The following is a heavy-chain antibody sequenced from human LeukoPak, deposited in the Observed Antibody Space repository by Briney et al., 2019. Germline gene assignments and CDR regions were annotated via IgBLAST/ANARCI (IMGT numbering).Heavy chain of an antibody. J-gene: IGHJ4*02. CDR1: GGSISGCY. CDR3: AGDTGYFGSGGFDQ. CDR2: IYSSGTA. V-gene: IGHV4-4*07. Sequence: SETLSLTCTVSGGSISGCYWSWIRQPAGKGLECIARIYSSGTANYNPSLKSRVTMSVDTSKNQVSLKLTSVTAADTAVYYCAGDTGYFGSGGFDQWGQGTLVTVSS. D-gene: IGHD3-10*01.